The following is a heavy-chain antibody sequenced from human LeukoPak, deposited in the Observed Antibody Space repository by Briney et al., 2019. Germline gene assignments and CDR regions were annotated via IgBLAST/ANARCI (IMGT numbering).Heavy chain of an antibody. V-gene: IGHV4-59*01. D-gene: IGHD4-17*01. CDR2: INHSGIT. CDR3: ARWTVTQNNGFDP. CDR1: GVSIRSNY. J-gene: IGHJ5*02. Sequence: SETLSLTCTVSGVSIRSNYWNWIRQPPAKGLEWVGYINHSGITNYNPCLKSRVTMSIDTSKSQFSLKLSSVTVADTAVDYCARWTVTQNNGFDPWGQGTLVTVPS.